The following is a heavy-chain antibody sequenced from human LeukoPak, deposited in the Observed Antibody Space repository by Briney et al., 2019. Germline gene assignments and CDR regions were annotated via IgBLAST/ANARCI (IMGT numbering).Heavy chain of an antibody. CDR3: ARFTPSSDYQFAFDY. J-gene: IGHJ4*02. CDR2: IYYSGST. D-gene: IGHD4-11*01. CDR1: GFIFSSYE. Sequence: GSLRLSCAASGFIFSSYEMNWVRQPPGKGLEWIGSIYYSGSTYYNPSLKSRVTISVDTSKNQFSLKLTSVTAADTAVYYCARFTPSSDYQFAFDYWGQGTLVTVSS. V-gene: IGHV4-39*01.